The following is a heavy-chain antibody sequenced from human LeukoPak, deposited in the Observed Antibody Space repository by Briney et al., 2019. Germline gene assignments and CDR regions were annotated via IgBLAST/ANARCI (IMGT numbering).Heavy chain of an antibody. Sequence: SETLSLTCTVSGGSINNGGYYWSWIRQHPGKGLEWIGYIYYSVSSYYNPSLRSRVTISVDTSKNHFSLKLSSVTAADTAVYYCARNRDGYNSFDYWGQGTLVTVSS. V-gene: IGHV4-31*03. CDR1: GGSINNGGYY. D-gene: IGHD5-24*01. CDR3: ARNRDGYNSFDY. J-gene: IGHJ4*02. CDR2: IYYSVSS.